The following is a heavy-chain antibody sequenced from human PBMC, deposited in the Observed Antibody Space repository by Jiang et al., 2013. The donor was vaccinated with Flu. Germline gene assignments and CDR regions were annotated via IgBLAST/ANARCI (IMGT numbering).Heavy chain of an antibody. CDR3: ARDRQIAAAGDALDI. CDR2: ISGYNGDI. J-gene: IGHJ3*02. Sequence: SGAEVKKPGASVKVSCKASGYTFTSYGITWVRQAPGQGLEWMGWISGYNGDINYAQKLQGRVSMTTETSTSTVYMELRSLRSDDTAVYYCARDRQIAAAGDALDIWDQGTMVAVSS. V-gene: IGHV1-18*04. CDR1: GYTFTSYG. D-gene: IGHD6-13*01.